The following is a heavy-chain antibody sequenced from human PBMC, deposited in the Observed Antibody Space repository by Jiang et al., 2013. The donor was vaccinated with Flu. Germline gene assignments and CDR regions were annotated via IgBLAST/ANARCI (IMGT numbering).Heavy chain of an antibody. Sequence: GAEVKKPGASVKVSCKASGYTFISYGITWLRQAPGQGVEWMGWISISTGITNYAQKFQGRLNMTTDTSTSTAYMELRSLKSDDTAVYYCAREGGLTPLAVTGLIDYWGQGTLVSVSS. CDR1: GYTFISYG. CDR2: ISISTGIT. V-gene: IGHV1-18*01. J-gene: IGHJ4*02. D-gene: IGHD6-19*01. CDR3: AREGGLTPLAVTGLIDY.